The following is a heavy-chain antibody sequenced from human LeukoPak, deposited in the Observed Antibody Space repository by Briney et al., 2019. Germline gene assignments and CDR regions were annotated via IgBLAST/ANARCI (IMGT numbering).Heavy chain of an antibody. CDR3: ARTLDTADDY. V-gene: IGHV1-69*05. Sequence: TVKLSCKVSGGAFSSYAISWVRQPPGQGLEWMGRIIPIFGTANYAYEFQGRVTITTDESTSTVYMELSSLRSEDTAVYYCARTLDTADDYLGQGTPVTVSS. CDR2: IIPIFGTA. D-gene: IGHD5-18*01. CDR1: GGAFSSYA. J-gene: IGHJ4*02.